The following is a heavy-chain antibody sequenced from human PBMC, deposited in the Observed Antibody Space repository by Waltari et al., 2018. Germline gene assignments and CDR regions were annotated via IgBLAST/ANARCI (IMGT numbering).Heavy chain of an antibody. Sequence: QVQLVESGGGVVQPGRSLRLSCAASGFTCSSYAMHWVRQAPGKGLECVAVISYDGSNKYYADSVKGRFTISRDNSKNTLYLQMNSLRAEDTAVYYCARGLYQLPSDYWGQGTLVTVSS. V-gene: IGHV3-30-3*01. D-gene: IGHD2-2*01. CDR3: ARGLYQLPSDY. CDR2: ISYDGSNK. CDR1: GFTCSSYA. J-gene: IGHJ4*02.